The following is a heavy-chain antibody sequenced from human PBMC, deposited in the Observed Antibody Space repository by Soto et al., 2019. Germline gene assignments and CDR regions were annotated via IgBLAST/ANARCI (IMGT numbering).Heavy chain of an antibody. D-gene: IGHD3-3*01. Sequence: QERLVQSGAEVRKPGSSVKVSCKVTGGTSTRYAINWVRQAPGQGLDWMGGIVPMFGTSKYAQKFQGRVTITADTSTNIAYMELRSLRSEDTAVYYCNRGSEYDFWSGYLWGQGTLVSVSS. CDR1: GGTSTRYA. J-gene: IGHJ4*02. CDR3: NRGSEYDFWSGYL. CDR2: IVPMFGTS. V-gene: IGHV1-69*06.